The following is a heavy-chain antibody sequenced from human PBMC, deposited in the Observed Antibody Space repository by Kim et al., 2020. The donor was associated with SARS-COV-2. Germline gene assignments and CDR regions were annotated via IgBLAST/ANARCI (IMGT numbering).Heavy chain of an antibody. D-gene: IGHD5-12*01. V-gene: IGHV3-23*01. Sequence: NTYCEECVKGRFTVSSDSARNMLYLQMSSLRADDTAVYYCVKGAWLDYWGPGTLVTVSS. CDR2: NT. J-gene: IGHJ4*02. CDR3: VKGAWLDY.